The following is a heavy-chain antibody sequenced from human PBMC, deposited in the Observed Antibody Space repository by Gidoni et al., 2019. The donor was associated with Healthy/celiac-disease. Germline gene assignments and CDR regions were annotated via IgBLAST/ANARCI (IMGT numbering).Heavy chain of an antibody. Sequence: LEWIGEIKHSGSTNYNPSLKSRVTISVDTSKNQFSLKLSSVTAADTAFYYCARDDAWEDGGKFHFFDCWGQGTLVTVSS. V-gene: IGHV4-34*01. CDR3: ARDDAWEDGGKFHFFDC. CDR2: IKHSGST. D-gene: IGHD1-26*01. J-gene: IGHJ4*02.